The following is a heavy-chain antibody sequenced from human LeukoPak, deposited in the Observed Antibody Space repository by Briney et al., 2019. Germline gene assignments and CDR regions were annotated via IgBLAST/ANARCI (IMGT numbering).Heavy chain of an antibody. D-gene: IGHD1-26*01. V-gene: IGHV3-66*01. CDR3: ARYTGRYSNSYFDY. CDR1: GFTFTTYW. Sequence: GGSLRLSCAASGFTFTTYWMSWVRQSPGKGLQWVSLIYSDASTYYADSVKGRFIISRDNSKNTLYLQMNSLRAEDTAVYYCARYTGRYSNSYFDYWGQGTLVTVSS. J-gene: IGHJ4*02. CDR2: IYSDAST.